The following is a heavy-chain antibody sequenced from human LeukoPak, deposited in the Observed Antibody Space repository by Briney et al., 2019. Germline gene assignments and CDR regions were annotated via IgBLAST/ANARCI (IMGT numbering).Heavy chain of an antibody. CDR3: ARDTSYEGSGYYDPRWFDP. CDR2: VSDSGST. Sequence: SETLSLTCTVSGGSISSYYWSWIRQAPGEGLEWLGHVSDSGSTNYSPSLKSRVPISVDTSKNQFSLRLTSVTAADTAIYFCARDTSYEGSGYYDPRWFDPWGQGNKVTVSS. CDR1: GGSISSYY. V-gene: IGHV4-59*01. D-gene: IGHD3-22*01. J-gene: IGHJ5*02.